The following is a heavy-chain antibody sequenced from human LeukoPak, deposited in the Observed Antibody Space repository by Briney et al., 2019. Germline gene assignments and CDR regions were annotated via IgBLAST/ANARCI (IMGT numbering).Heavy chain of an antibody. CDR1: GGSISTYY. Sequence: SETLSLTCTVSGGSISTYYWSWIRQPAGKGLEWIGRIYTSGSTSYNPSLKSRVTLSVDTSKNHFSLNLSSVTAADTAVYYCARDRQQLEPLYYYYYMDVWGKGTTVTVSS. V-gene: IGHV4-4*07. J-gene: IGHJ6*03. CDR3: ARDRQQLEPLYYYYYMDV. CDR2: IYTSGST. D-gene: IGHD6-13*01.